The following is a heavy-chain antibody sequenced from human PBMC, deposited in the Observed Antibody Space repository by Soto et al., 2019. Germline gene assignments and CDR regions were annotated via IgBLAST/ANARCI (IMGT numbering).Heavy chain of an antibody. V-gene: IGHV3-33*01. CDR1: GFTFSSYG. CDR3: ARERVVVVAATDYGMDV. J-gene: IGHJ6*02. CDR2: IWYDGSNK. Sequence: GGSLRLSCAASGFTFSSYGMHWVRQAPGKGLEWVAVIWYDGSNKYYADSVKGRFTISRDNSKNTLYLQMNSLRAEDTAVYYCARERVVVVAATDYGMDVWGQGTTVTVSS. D-gene: IGHD2-15*01.